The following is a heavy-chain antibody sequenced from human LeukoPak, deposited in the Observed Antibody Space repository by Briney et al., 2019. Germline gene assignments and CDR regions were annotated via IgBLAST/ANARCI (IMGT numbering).Heavy chain of an antibody. D-gene: IGHD2-2*01. CDR3: ARDPSFGVVVPAAIGANYYYYMDV. V-gene: IGHV3-21*01. CDR1: GFTFSSYS. Sequence: GGSLRLSCAASGFTFSSYSMNWVRQAPGKGLEWVSSISSSSSYIYYADSVKGRFTISRDNAKNSLDLQMNSLRAEDTAVYYCARDPSFGVVVPAAIGANYYYYMDVWGKGTTVTVSS. J-gene: IGHJ6*03. CDR2: ISSSSSYI.